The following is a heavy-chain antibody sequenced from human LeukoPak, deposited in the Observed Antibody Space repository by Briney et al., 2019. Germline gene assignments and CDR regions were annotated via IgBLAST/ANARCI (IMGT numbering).Heavy chain of an antibody. J-gene: IGHJ3*02. CDR2: IYPGDPDT. Sequence: GESLKISCKGSGYSFTSYWIGWVRQMPGKGLEWMGIIYPGDPDTRYSPSFQGQVTISADKSISTAYLQWSSLKASDTAMYYCARQLYYDILTGYSLGAFDIWGQGTMVTVSS. D-gene: IGHD3-9*01. CDR3: ARQLYYDILTGYSLGAFDI. CDR1: GYSFTSYW. V-gene: IGHV5-51*01.